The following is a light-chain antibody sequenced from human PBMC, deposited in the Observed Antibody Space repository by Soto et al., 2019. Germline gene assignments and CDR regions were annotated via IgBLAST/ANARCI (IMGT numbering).Light chain of an antibody. V-gene: IGKV3-20*01. Sequence: EIVLTQSPGTLSLSPGERATLSCRASQSVSSTFLAWYQQKSGRAPRLLIYGASIRATGIPDRFSGSGSGTDFSLTISSLQSEDFAVYYCQQYNNWPYTFGQGTKLEIK. CDR1: QSVSSTF. CDR2: GAS. CDR3: QQYNNWPYT. J-gene: IGKJ2*01.